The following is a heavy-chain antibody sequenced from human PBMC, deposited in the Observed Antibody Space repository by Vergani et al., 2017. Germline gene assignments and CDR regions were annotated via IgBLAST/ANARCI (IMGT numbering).Heavy chain of an antibody. Sequence: EVQLVQSGAEVKKPGESLKISCKGSGYSFTSYWIGWVRQMPGKGLEWMGIINPGDSDTRYSPSFQGQVTISADKSISTAYLQWSSLKASDTDMYYCARQAPRSWYEGSDAFDIWGQGTMVTVSS. J-gene: IGHJ3*02. CDR2: INPGDSDT. CDR1: GYSFTSYW. V-gene: IGHV5-51*01. D-gene: IGHD6-13*01. CDR3: ARQAPRSWYEGSDAFDI.